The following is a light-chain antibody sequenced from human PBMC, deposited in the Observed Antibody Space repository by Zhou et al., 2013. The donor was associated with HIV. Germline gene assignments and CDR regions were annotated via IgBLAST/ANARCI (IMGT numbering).Light chain of an antibody. V-gene: IGKV3-15*01. CDR3: QQYSNWPRT. CDR2: GAS. Sequence: EIVLTQSPATLSLSPGERATLSCRASQSVSSYLAWYQQKPGQAPRILIYGASTRATGLPARFSGSGSGREFTLTISSLQSEDFAVYYCQQYSNWPRTFGQGTKVEFK. CDR1: QSVSSY. J-gene: IGKJ1*01.